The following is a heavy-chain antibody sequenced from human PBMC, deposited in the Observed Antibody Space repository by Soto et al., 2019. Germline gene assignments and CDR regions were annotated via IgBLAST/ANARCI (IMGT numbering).Heavy chain of an antibody. J-gene: IGHJ6*02. CDR3: EKFRSPYYYYGMDV. CDR2: ISGSGGNT. Sequence: GGSLRLSCAASGFTFSSYAMNWVRQAPGKGLEWVSAISGSGGNTYYADSVKGRFTISRDNSKNTLHLQMNSLRAEDTGVYYCEKFRSPYYYYGMDVWGQGTTVTVSS. CDR1: GFTFSSYA. V-gene: IGHV3-23*01.